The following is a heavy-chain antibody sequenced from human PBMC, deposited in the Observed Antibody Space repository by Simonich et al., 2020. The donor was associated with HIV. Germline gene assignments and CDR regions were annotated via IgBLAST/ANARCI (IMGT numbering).Heavy chain of an antibody. V-gene: IGHV4-34*01. J-gene: IGHJ1*01. CDR1: GGSFSGYY. CDR3: ARLTAGGLGEYFQH. D-gene: IGHD6-13*01. CDR2: INHSRNT. Sequence: QVQLQQWGAGLLKPSETLSLTCAVYGGSFSGYYWSWIRQPPGKGLEWIGEINHSRNTNHNPSLKSRVTISGDTSKNQCSLKLSSVTAADTAVYYCARLTAGGLGEYFQHWGQGTLVTVSS.